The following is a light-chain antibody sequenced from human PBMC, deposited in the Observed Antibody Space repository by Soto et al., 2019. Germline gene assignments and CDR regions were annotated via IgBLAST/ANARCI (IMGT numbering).Light chain of an antibody. CDR2: EVS. J-gene: IGLJ1*01. CDR1: SSDVGGYNY. V-gene: IGLV2-8*01. Sequence: SALAQPPSASGSPGQSVTISCTGTSSDVGGYNYVSWYQQHPGKAPKLMIYEVSKRPSGVPNRFSASKSGNTASLFISGLQAEDEADYYCSSYTSDSSYVFGSGTKVTVL. CDR3: SSYTSDSSYV.